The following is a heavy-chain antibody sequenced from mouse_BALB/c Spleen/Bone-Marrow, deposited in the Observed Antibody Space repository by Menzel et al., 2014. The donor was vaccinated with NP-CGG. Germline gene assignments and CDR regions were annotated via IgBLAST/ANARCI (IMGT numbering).Heavy chain of an antibody. V-gene: IGHV5-12-2*01. CDR2: ISNGGGST. CDR3: ARRSAATYYFDY. D-gene: IGHD1-2*01. J-gene: IGHJ2*01. Sequence: EVQLVESGGGLVQPGGSLKLSCAASGFTFSSYTTSWVRQTPEKRLEWVAYISNGGGSTYYPDTVKGRFTISRDNAKNTLYLQMSSLKSEDTAMYYCARRSAATYYFDYWGQGTTLTVSS. CDR1: GFTFSSYT.